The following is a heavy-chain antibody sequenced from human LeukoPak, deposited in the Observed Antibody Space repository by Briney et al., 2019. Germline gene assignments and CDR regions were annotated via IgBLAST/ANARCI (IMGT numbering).Heavy chain of an antibody. Sequence: SETLSLTCTVSGGSISSDYWGWLRQPPGKGLEWIGYVFYSGSTNYNPSLRSRVTVSVDTSKNQFSLKLSSVTAADTAVYYCARLVVTGPDYWGQGTLVTVSS. J-gene: IGHJ4*02. V-gene: IGHV4-59*01. CDR1: GGSISSDY. CDR2: VFYSGST. D-gene: IGHD3-22*01. CDR3: ARLVVTGPDY.